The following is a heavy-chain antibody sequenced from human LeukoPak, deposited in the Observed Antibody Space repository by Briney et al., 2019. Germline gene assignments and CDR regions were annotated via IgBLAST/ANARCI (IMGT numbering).Heavy chain of an antibody. CDR3: ATRPAGPRQDHDY. V-gene: IGHV4-39*01. CDR1: GGSISSSSYY. Sequence: SETLSLTCTVSGGSISSSSYYWGWIRQPPGKGLGWIGSIYYSGSTYYNPSLKSRVTISVDTSKNQFSLKLSSVTAADTAVYYCATRPAGPRQDHDYWGQGTLVTVSS. D-gene: IGHD2-2*01. CDR2: IYYSGST. J-gene: IGHJ4*02.